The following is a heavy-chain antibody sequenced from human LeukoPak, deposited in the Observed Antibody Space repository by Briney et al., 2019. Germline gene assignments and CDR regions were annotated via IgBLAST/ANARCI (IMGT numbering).Heavy chain of an antibody. Sequence: SQTLSLTCVVSGDSLSSGAYSWSWIRQPPGKGLEWIGYIFHTGSTFYNPSLKSRVTISVDNSRNQFSLRLTSVTAADTAVYYCARELWFANAPGSWLDPWGQGALVTVSS. V-gene: IGHV4-30-2*01. J-gene: IGHJ5*02. CDR1: GDSLSSGAYS. CDR3: ARELWFANAPGSWLDP. D-gene: IGHD3-10*01. CDR2: IFHTGST.